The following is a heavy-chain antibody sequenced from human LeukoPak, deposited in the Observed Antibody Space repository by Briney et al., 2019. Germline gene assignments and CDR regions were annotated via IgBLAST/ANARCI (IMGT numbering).Heavy chain of an antibody. D-gene: IGHD2-2*01. V-gene: IGHV3-48*01. J-gene: IGHJ4*02. CDR2: ISSSSSTI. Sequence: GGSLRLSCAASGFTFSSYSMNWVRQAPGKGLEWVSYISSSSSTIYYADSVKGRFTISRDNAKNSLYLQMNSLRAEDTAVYYCARDSGFMLSQLPKHFDYWGQGTLVTVSS. CDR1: GFTFSSYS. CDR3: ARDSGFMLSQLPKHFDY.